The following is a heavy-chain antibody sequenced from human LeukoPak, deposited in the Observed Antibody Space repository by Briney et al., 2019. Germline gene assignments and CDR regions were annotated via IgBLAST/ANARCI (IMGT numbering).Heavy chain of an antibody. CDR1: GGSISSSNFY. CDR3: ARGDYGDYYFDY. Sequence: SETLSLTCTVSGGSISSSNFYWGWIRQPPGKGLEWIGSIYYSGSTYYNPSLKSRVTISVDTSKNQFSLKLSSVTAADTAVCYCARGDYGDYYFDYWGQGTLVTVSS. CDR2: IYYSGST. D-gene: IGHD4-17*01. V-gene: IGHV4-39*07. J-gene: IGHJ4*02.